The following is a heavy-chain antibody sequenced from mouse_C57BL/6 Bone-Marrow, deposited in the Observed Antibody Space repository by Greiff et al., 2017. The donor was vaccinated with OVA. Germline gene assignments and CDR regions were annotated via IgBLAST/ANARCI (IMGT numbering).Heavy chain of an antibody. D-gene: IGHD1-1*01. Sequence: VQLQQSGAELVRPGSSVKMSCKTSGYTFTSYGINWVKQRPGQGLEWIGYIYRGNGYTEYNEKFKGKATLTSDTSSNTAYMQLSSLTSEDSAIYVCAKYYDGSSSHCYFDDWGTGTTVTVSS. V-gene: IGHV1-58*01. CDR2: IYRGNGYT. CDR3: AKYYDGSSSHCYFDD. J-gene: IGHJ1*03. CDR1: GYTFTSYG.